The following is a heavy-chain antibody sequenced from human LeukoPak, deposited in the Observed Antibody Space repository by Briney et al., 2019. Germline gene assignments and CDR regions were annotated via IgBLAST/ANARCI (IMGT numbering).Heavy chain of an antibody. CDR1: GGSISSYY. CDR2: IYYSGST. D-gene: IGHD2-2*01. Sequence: PSETLSLTCTVSGGSISSYYRSWIRQPPGKGLEWIGYIYYSGSTNYNPSLKSRVTISVDTSKNQFSLKLSSVTAADTAVYYCAREKRYCSSTSCHRDAFDIWGQGTMVTVSS. V-gene: IGHV4-59*01. J-gene: IGHJ3*02. CDR3: AREKRYCSSTSCHRDAFDI.